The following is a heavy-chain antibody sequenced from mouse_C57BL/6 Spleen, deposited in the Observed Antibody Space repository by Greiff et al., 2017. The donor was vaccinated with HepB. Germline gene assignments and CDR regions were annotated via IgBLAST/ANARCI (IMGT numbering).Heavy chain of an antibody. V-gene: IGHV1-64*01. CDR3: ALNWDYYAMDY. D-gene: IGHD4-1*01. CDR2: IHPNSGST. CDR1: GYTFTSYW. Sequence: QVQLQQPGAELVKPGASVKLSCKASGYTFTSYWMHWVKQRPGQGLEWIGMIHPNSGSTNYNEKFKSKATLTVDKSSSTAYMQLSSLKSEDSAVYYCALNWDYYAMDYWGQGTSVTVSS. J-gene: IGHJ4*01.